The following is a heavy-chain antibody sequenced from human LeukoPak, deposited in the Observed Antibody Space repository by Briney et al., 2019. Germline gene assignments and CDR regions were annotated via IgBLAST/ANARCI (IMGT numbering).Heavy chain of an antibody. CDR2: ISWNNGSI. CDR3: ARAWGEQWLVMVY. CDR1: GFTFDDYA. Sequence: GGSLRLSCAASGFTFDDYAMHWVRQAPGKGLEWVSGISWNNGSIGYADSVKGRFTISRDNAKNSLYLQMNSLRAEDTAVYYCARAWGEQWLVMVYWGQGTLVTVSS. D-gene: IGHD6-19*01. V-gene: IGHV3-9*01. J-gene: IGHJ4*02.